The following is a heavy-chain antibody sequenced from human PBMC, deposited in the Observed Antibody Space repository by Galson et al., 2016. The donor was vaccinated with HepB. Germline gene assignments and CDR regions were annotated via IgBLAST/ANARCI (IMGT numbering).Heavy chain of an antibody. CDR1: GFTFSDYY. D-gene: IGHD4-23*01. Sequence: SLRLSCAASGFTFSDYYMSWIRQAPGKGLEWVSYISSSSSYTNYAESVKGRFTISRDNAKNSLYLQMNSLRAEDTAVYYYARAQTTVVTYIDNWGQGTLVTVSS. CDR2: ISSSSSYT. J-gene: IGHJ4*02. V-gene: IGHV3-11*06. CDR3: ARAQTTVVTYIDN.